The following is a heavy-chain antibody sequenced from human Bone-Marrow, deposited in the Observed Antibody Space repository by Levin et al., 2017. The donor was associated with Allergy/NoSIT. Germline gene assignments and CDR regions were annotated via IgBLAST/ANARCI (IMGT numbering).Heavy chain of an antibody. D-gene: IGHD3-22*01. CDR3: ARSFYDSGGRWDYFDS. Sequence: PSETLSLTCSVSGGSVSVDAYYWSWIRQPPGEGLEWIGYIYHRGSSNYNPSLQSRLSMSVDTSKNQFSLRLSSVTAADTAVYYCARSFYDSGGRWDYFDSWGQGTLVTVSS. CDR1: GGSVSVDAYY. CDR2: IYHRGSS. J-gene: IGHJ4*02. V-gene: IGHV4-61*08.